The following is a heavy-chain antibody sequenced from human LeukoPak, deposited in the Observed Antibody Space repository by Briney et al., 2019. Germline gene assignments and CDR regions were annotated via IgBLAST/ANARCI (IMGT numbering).Heavy chain of an antibody. V-gene: IGHV3-30-3*01. CDR3: ARDGYYSGWYPGGGFLDY. D-gene: IGHD6-19*01. CDR1: GFXFSSYA. J-gene: IGHJ4*02. CDR2: MSYDGNNK. Sequence: GGSLRLSCEASGFXFSSYAIHWVRQAPGKGLEWVAVMSYDGNNKYYADSVKGRFIISRDNSKNTLYLQMNSLRTEDTAVYYCARDGYYSGWYPGGGFLDYWGQGTLVTVSS.